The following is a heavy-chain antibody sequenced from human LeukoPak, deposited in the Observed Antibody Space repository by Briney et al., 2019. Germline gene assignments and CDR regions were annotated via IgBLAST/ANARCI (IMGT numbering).Heavy chain of an antibody. Sequence: GSKRLSCAASGFTVSSNYMGWVRQAPGKGLEWVSVIYSSGSTYYADSVKGRFTISRHNSKNTLYLQMNSLRAEDTAVYYCARESVTPLYYYYRMDVWGQGTTV. CDR3: ARESVTPLYYYYRMDV. CDR1: GFTVSSNY. CDR2: IYSSGST. J-gene: IGHJ6*02. V-gene: IGHV3-53*04. D-gene: IGHD4-17*01.